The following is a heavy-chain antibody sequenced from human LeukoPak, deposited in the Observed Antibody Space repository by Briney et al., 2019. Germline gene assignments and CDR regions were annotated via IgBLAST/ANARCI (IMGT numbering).Heavy chain of an antibody. CDR1: GFSFSSYW. J-gene: IGHJ4*02. CDR3: AREGYISGYGVIDY. V-gene: IGHV3-7*01. Sequence: GGSLRLSCAASGFSFSSYWMGWVRQAPGKGLEWVANIKRDGSEKYYVDSVKGRFTISRDNAKNSLYLQMNSLRAEDTAIYYCAREGYISGYGVIDYWGQGNLVTVSS. CDR2: IKRDGSEK. D-gene: IGHD5-18*01.